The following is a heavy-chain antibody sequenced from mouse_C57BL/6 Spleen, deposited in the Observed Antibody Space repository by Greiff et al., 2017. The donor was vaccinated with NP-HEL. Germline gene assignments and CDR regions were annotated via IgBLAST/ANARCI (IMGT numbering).Heavy chain of an antibody. V-gene: IGHV1-85*01. CDR3: ARWAGTYFDV. Sequence: QVHVKQSGPELVKPGASVKLSCKASGYTFTSYDINWVKQRPGQGLEWIGWIYPRDGSTKYNEKFKGKATLTVDTSSSTAYMELHSLTSEDSAVYFCARWAGTYFDVWGTGTTVTVSS. CDR1: GYTFTSYD. CDR2: IYPRDGST. D-gene: IGHD4-1*01. J-gene: IGHJ1*03.